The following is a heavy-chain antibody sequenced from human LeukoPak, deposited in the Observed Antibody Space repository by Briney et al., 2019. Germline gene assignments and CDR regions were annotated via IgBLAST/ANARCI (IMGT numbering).Heavy chain of an antibody. CDR1: GFTFSSYA. CDR2: ISGSGGST. Sequence: PGGSLRLSCAASGFTFSSYAMSWVRQAPGKGLEWVSAISGSGGSTYYADSVKCRFTISRDNSKNTLYLQMNSLRAEDTAVYYCASLVVPAAMVYYYYGMGVWGQGTTVTVSS. V-gene: IGHV3-23*01. D-gene: IGHD2-2*01. CDR3: ASLVVPAAMVYYYYGMGV. J-gene: IGHJ6*02.